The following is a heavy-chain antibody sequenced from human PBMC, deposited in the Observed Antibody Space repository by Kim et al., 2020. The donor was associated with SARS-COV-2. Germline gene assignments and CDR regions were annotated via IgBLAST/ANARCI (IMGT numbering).Heavy chain of an antibody. J-gene: IGHJ5*02. V-gene: IGHV4-30-2*04. CDR3: ARLKSYSSGWYGVYWFDP. D-gene: IGHD6-19*01. Sequence: KSRVTISVDTSKNQFSLKLSSVTAADTAVYYCARLKSYSSGWYGVYWFDPWGQGTLVTVSS.